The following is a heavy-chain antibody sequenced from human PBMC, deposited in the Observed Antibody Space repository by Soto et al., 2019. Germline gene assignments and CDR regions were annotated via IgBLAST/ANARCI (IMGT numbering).Heavy chain of an antibody. CDR1: GFTFSSFG. V-gene: IGHV3-30*18. CDR3: AKAMGGYYYDSSGYSSYYGMDV. D-gene: IGHD3-22*01. J-gene: IGHJ6*02. CDR2: ISYDGSHK. Sequence: PGGSLRLSRAASGFTFSSFGMHWVRQAPGKGLEWVAFISYDGSHKYYADSVKGRFTIPRDNSKNTLYLQMNSLRAQDTAVYYCAKAMGGYYYDSSGYSSYYGMDVWGQGTTVTVSS.